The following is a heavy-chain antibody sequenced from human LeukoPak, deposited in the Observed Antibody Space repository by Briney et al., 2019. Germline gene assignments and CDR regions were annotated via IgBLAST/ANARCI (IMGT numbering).Heavy chain of an antibody. J-gene: IGHJ4*02. Sequence: GRSLRLSCAASGFTFSSYGMHWVRQAPGKGLEWVAVIWYDGSNKYYADSVKGRFTISRDNSKNTLYLQMNSLRAEDTAVYYCAKDLGYSYGYYYFDYWGQGTLDTVSS. CDR1: GFTFSSYG. V-gene: IGHV3-33*06. CDR3: AKDLGYSYGYYYFDY. CDR2: IWYDGSNK. D-gene: IGHD5-18*01.